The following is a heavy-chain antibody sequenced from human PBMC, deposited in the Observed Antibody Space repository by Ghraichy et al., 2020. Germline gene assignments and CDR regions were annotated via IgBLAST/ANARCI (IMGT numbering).Heavy chain of an antibody. CDR3: ARGGYNWNYVAAFDI. CDR1: GFTFSSYW. J-gene: IGHJ3*02. Sequence: GGSLRLSCAASGFTFSSYWMHWVRQAPGKGLVWVSRINSDGSSTSYADSVKGRFTISRDNAKNTLYLQMNSLRAEDTAVYYCARGGYNWNYVAAFDIWGQGTMVTVSS. CDR2: INSDGSST. V-gene: IGHV3-74*01. D-gene: IGHD1-7*01.